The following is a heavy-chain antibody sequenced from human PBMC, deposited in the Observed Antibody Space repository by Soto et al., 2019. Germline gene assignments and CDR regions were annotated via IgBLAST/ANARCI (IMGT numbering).Heavy chain of an antibody. J-gene: IGHJ4*02. Sequence: LSLTCTVSGGSISSGDYYWSWIRQSPEKGLEWIGYIYSSGSTHYNPSLQNRVTISIDTSKNQVSLKVNSVTAADTAVYYCARDHPHSYGVYYFDYWGQGTPVTVSS. CDR3: ARDHPHSYGVYYFDY. CDR2: IYSSGST. CDR1: GGSISSGDYY. V-gene: IGHV4-61*08. D-gene: IGHD5-18*01.